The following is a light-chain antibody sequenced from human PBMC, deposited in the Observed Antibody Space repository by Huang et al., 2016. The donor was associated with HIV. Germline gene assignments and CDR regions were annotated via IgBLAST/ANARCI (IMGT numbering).Light chain of an antibody. J-gene: IGKJ1*01. V-gene: IGKV3-15*01. CDR2: GAS. Sequence: DIVMTQSPATLSVSLGQRATLSCRASQSIISNLAWYQQKPGQAPRLLFYGASTRATGIPARFSGSGSGTDFTLTISSLQSEDFAVYYCHQYNDWPETFGQGTKVEIK. CDR3: HQYNDWPET. CDR1: QSIISN.